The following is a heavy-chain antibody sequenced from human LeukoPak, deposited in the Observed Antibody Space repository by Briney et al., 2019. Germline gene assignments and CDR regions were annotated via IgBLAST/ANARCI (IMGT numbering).Heavy chain of an antibody. CDR3: ARGAHVRYYRGAFDI. J-gene: IGHJ3*02. CDR1: GYTFTSYY. D-gene: IGHD1-26*01. V-gene: IGHV1-46*01. Sequence: ASVKVSCKASGYTFTSYYMHWVRQAPGQGLEWMGIINPSGGSTNYAQKFQGRVTMTRDMSTSTVYMELTSLRFEDTAVYYCARGAHVRYYRGAFDIWGQGTMVTVSS. CDR2: INPSGGST.